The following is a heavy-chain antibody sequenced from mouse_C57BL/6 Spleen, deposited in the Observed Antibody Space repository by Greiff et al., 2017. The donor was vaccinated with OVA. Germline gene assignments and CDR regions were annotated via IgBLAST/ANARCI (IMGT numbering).Heavy chain of an antibody. Sequence: VQLQQPGAELVKPGASVKLSCKASGYTFTSYWMQWVKQRPGQGLEWIGEIDPSDSYTNYNQKFKGKATLTVDTSSSTAYMQLSSLTSEDSAVYYCARGDEWGQGTTLTVSS. CDR2: IDPSDSYT. V-gene: IGHV1-50*01. J-gene: IGHJ2*01. CDR3: ARGDE. CDR1: GYTFTSYW.